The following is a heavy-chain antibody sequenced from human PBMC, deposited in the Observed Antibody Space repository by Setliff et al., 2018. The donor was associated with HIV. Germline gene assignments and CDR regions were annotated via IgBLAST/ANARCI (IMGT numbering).Heavy chain of an antibody. CDR2: INHSGST. CDR1: GGSFSGYY. CDR3: ARVDGYDFWSGYYTPHAFDI. Sequence: SETLSLTCAVYGGSFSGYYWSWIRQPPGKGLEWIVEINHSGSTNYNPSLKSRVTISVDTSKNQFSLKLSSVTAADTAVYYCARVDGYDFWSGYYTPHAFDIWGQGTMVTVSS. V-gene: IGHV4-34*01. D-gene: IGHD3-3*01. J-gene: IGHJ3*02.